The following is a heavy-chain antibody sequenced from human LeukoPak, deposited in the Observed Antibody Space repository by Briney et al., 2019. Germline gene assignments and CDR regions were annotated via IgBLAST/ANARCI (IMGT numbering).Heavy chain of an antibody. CDR1: GGSISSYY. D-gene: IGHD2-21*01. CDR2: IYYSGST. CDR3: ARIPSRDYYMDV. Sequence: SETLSLTCTVSGGSISSYYWSWIRQPPGKGLEWIGYIYYSGSTNYNPSLKSRVTISVDTSKNQFSLKLSSVTAADTAVYYCARIPSRDYYMDVWGKGTTVTVSS. V-gene: IGHV4-59*01. J-gene: IGHJ6*03.